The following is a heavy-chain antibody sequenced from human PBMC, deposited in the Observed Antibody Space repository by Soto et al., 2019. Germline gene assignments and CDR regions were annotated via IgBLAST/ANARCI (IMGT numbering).Heavy chain of an antibody. CDR1: GYTVTSYG. D-gene: IGHD3-22*01. CDR3: ARGGSYYDSSGYYYFDY. Sequence: ASVKVSCKASGYTVTSYGISWVRQAPGQVLEWMGIINPSGGSTSYAQKFQGRVTMTRDTSTSTVYMELSSLRSEDTAVYYCARGGSYYDSSGYYYFDYWGQGTLVTVSS. V-gene: IGHV1-46*01. CDR2: INPSGGST. J-gene: IGHJ4*02.